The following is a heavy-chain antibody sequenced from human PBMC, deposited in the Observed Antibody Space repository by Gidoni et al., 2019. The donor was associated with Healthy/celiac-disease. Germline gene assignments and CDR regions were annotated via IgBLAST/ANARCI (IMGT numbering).Heavy chain of an antibody. CDR2: ISSSGCTI. D-gene: IGHD4-17*01. CDR3: AREMKVTTLFGDYYYGMDV. CDR1: GFTFSSYE. V-gene: IGHV3-48*03. Sequence: EVQLVESGGGLVQPGGSLRLSCAASGFTFSSYEMNWVRQAPGKGLEWVSYISSSGCTIYYADSVKGRFTISRDNAKNSLYLQMNSLRAEDTAVYYCAREMKVTTLFGDYYYGMDVWGQGTTVTVSS. J-gene: IGHJ6*02.